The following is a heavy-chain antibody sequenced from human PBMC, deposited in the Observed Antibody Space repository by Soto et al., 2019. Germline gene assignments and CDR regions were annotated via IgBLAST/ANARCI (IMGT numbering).Heavy chain of an antibody. CDR2: ISAYNGNT. V-gene: IGHV1-18*01. Sequence: ASVKVSCKASGYTFTSYGISWVRQAPGQGLEWMGWISAYNGNTNYAQKKQGRVTMTTDTSTSTAYMKLRSLRFDDTALYYCVRFAPFPPPYCTNGVCYNFDYWGQGTLVTVSS. J-gene: IGHJ4*02. CDR1: GYTFTSYG. D-gene: IGHD2-8*01. CDR3: VRFAPFPPPYCTNGVCYNFDY.